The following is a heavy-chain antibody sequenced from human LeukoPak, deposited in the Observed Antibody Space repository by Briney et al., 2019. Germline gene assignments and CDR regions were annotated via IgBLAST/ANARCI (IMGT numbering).Heavy chain of an antibody. CDR2: IIPILGIA. V-gene: IGHV1-69*04. CDR1: GGTFSSYA. J-gene: IGHJ5*02. D-gene: IGHD2-15*01. CDR3: ARDTASGYCSGGSCPNNWFDP. Sequence: ASVKVSCKASGGTFSSYAISWVRQAPGQGLEWMGRIIPILGIANYAQKFQGRVTITADKSTSTAYMELSSLRSEDTAVYYCARDTASGYCSGGSCPNNWFDPWGQGTLVTVSS.